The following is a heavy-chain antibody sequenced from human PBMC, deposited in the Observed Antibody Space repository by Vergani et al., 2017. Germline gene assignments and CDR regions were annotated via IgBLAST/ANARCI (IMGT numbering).Heavy chain of an antibody. CDR2: IYISGST. V-gene: IGHV4-61*02. D-gene: IGHD1-26*01. CDR1: GGSISRSSYY. CDR3: AREGGWADFDY. Sequence: QLQLQESGPGLVKASETLSLTCTVSGGSISRSSYYWSWIRQPAGKGLEWIGRIYISGSTNYNPSLKSRVTMSVDTSKNQFSLKLTSVTAADTAVYYCAREGGWADFDYWGQGTLVTVSS. J-gene: IGHJ4*02.